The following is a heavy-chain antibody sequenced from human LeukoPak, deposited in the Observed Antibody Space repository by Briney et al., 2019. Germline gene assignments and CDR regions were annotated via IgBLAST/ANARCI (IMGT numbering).Heavy chain of an antibody. D-gene: IGHD3-16*02. Sequence: GESLRLSCAASGFSFSNYAMNWVRQAPGKGLEWVSVIFGNGGGRDYADSVKGRFTISRDNSKSTLYLQMNSLRAEDTAVYYCAKDRTPDGRYEVDYWGRGTLVTVSS. J-gene: IGHJ4*02. CDR1: GFSFSNYA. V-gene: IGHV3-23*01. CDR3: AKDRTPDGRYEVDY. CDR2: IFGNGGGR.